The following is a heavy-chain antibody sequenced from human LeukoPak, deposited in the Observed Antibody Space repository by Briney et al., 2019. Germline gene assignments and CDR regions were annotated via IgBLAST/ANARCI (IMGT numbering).Heavy chain of an antibody. CDR1: GFIFSDAW. Sequence: PGGSLRLSCAASGFIFSDAWMSWVRQAPGKGLEWVGRIKSKANGGTTDYAAPVKGRFTISGDDSKTTLYLQMNSLKTEDTALYFCATNSGYGFDYWGQGTLVTISS. J-gene: IGHJ4*02. CDR2: IKSKANGGTT. D-gene: IGHD5-12*01. CDR3: ATNSGYGFDY. V-gene: IGHV3-15*01.